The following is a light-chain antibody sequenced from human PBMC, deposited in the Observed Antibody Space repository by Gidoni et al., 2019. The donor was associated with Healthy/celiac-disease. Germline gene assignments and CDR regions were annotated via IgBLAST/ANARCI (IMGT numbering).Light chain of an antibody. Sequence: EIVLTQSPATLSLSPGERATLSCRASQSVSSYLAWYQQKPGQAPRLLIYDASNRATGIPSRFSGSVSGTYFTLTISILEPEDFAVYYCQQRSNWPPGVTFGGGTKVEIK. CDR2: DAS. CDR1: QSVSSY. V-gene: IGKV3-11*01. J-gene: IGKJ4*01. CDR3: QQRSNWPPGVT.